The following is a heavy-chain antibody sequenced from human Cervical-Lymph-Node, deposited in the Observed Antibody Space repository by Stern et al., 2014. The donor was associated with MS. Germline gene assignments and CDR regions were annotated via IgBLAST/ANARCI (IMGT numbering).Heavy chain of an antibody. Sequence: EVQLVESGGGLVQPGGSLRLSCAASGFTFSSYWMSWVRQAPGKGLEWVANIKQGGSEKYYVDSAKGRFTISRDNAKNSLYLQMNSLRAEDTAVYYCAREDGCWPSYGMDVWGQGTTVTVSS. CDR2: IKQGGSEK. CDR1: GFTFSSYW. J-gene: IGHJ6*02. D-gene: IGHD2-2*03. V-gene: IGHV3-7*03. CDR3: AREDGCWPSYGMDV.